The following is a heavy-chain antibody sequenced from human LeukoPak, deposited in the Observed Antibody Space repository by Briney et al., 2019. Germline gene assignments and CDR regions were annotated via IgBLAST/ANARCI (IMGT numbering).Heavy chain of an antibody. CDR3: ASLDPRPSYYYMDV. Sequence: SEPLSLTCAVSGGSISSGSYYWSWIRQPAGKGLGWIGRIYTSGSTNYNPSLKSRVTISVDTSKNQFSLKLTSVTAADTAVYYCASLDPRPSYYYMDVWGKGTTVTVSS. CDR1: GGSISSGSYY. CDR2: IYTSGST. J-gene: IGHJ6*03. V-gene: IGHV4-61*02.